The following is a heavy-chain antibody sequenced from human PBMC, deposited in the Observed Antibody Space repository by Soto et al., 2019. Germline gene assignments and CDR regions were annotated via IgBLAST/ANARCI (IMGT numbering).Heavy chain of an antibody. J-gene: IGHJ4*02. CDR3: AKGSSGDFTQPILLDY. Sequence: GGSLRLSCAASGFTFSSYSMNWVRQAPGKGLEWVAVISYDGSNKYYADSVKGRFTISRDNSKNTLYLQMNSLRAEDTAVYYCAKGSSGDFTQPILLDYWGQGTLVTVSS. CDR1: GFTFSSYS. D-gene: IGHD2-21*02. CDR2: ISYDGSNK. V-gene: IGHV3-30*18.